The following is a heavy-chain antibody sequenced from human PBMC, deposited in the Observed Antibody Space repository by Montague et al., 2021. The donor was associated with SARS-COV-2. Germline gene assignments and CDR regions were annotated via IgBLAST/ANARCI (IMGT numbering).Heavy chain of an antibody. V-gene: IGHV4-59*11. Sequence: SETLSLTCTVSSGPISSHYWSWIRQPPGKGLEWIGYINYGGSTNYNPSLKSRVSISLDTSRNQFSLRLNSVTAADTAMYYCARAVTTGIDWFDPWGQGTLVIVSS. J-gene: IGHJ5*02. CDR2: INYGGST. CDR1: SGPISSHY. CDR3: ARAVTTGIDWFDP. D-gene: IGHD4-17*01.